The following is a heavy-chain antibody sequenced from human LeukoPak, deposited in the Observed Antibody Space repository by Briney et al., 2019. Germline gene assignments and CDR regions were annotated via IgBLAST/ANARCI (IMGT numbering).Heavy chain of an antibody. D-gene: IGHD3-16*01. V-gene: IGHV3-30*03. CDR3: ARVKYPYIWGSHEFFDY. J-gene: IGHJ4*02. CDR1: GFTFSSYG. Sequence: GGSLRLSCAASGFTFSSYGMHWVRQAPGKGLEWVAVISYDGTNKYYADSVKGRFTISRDNSKNTLYLQMNSLRAEDTAVYYCARVKYPYIWGSHEFFDYWGQGTLVTVSS. CDR2: ISYDGTNK.